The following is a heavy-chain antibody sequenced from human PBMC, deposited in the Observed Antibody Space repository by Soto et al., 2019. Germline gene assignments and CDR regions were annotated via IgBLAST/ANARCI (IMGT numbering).Heavy chain of an antibody. CDR1: GYTFTIYG. Sequence: QVQLVQSGAEVKKPGASVKVSCKASGYTFTIYGISWVRQAPGQGLAWMEGISGYNGKTNYAQKLQARDTMTTDTAKSTANRELRSLRSEDTAVYYGARDSPCSSSSLLRHNWFDPWGQGTLVTVSS. CDR2: ISGYNGKT. D-gene: IGHD6-6*01. CDR3: ARDSPCSSSSLLRHNWFDP. V-gene: IGHV1-18*01. J-gene: IGHJ5*02.